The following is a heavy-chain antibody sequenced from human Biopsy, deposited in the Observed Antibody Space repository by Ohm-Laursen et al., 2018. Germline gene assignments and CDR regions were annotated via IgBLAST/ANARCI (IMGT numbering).Heavy chain of an antibody. V-gene: IGHV3-11*01. CDR2: ISAAGPAT. CDR1: GFTFSDFY. Sequence: SLRLSCSASGFTFSDFYMSWIRQAPGKGLEWISYISAAGPATFYADSVRGRFTISRDNANNLLYLQMDSLRAEDTAVYYCARRRPIDYWGQGILVTVSS. CDR3: ARRRPIDY. J-gene: IGHJ4*02.